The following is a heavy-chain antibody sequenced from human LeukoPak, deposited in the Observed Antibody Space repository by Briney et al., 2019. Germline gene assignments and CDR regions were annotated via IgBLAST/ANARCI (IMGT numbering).Heavy chain of an antibody. V-gene: IGHV1-24*01. Sequence: ASVKVSCKFSGYTLTELSMHWVRQAPSKGLEWMGGFDPEDGETIYAQKFQGRVTMTEDTSTDTAYMELSSLRSEDTAVYYCAPIRYDFWSGGGRRPSVRYYFDYWGQGTLVTVSS. D-gene: IGHD3-3*01. CDR2: FDPEDGET. J-gene: IGHJ4*02. CDR3: APIRYDFWSGGGRRPSVRYYFDY. CDR1: GYTLTELS.